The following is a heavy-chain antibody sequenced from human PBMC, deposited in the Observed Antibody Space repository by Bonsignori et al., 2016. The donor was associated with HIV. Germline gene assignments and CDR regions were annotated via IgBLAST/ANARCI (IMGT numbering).Heavy chain of an antibody. V-gene: IGHV3-23*01. CDR3: AAVPVEPDY. CDR2: ISGSGGST. Sequence: GGSLRLSCAASGFTFSSYAMSWVRQAPGKGLEWVSAISGSGGSTYYADSVKGRFTISRDNSKNTLYTANRTSLRAEDTAVYYCAAVPVEPDYWGQGTLVTVSS. CDR1: GFTFSSYA. J-gene: IGHJ4*02.